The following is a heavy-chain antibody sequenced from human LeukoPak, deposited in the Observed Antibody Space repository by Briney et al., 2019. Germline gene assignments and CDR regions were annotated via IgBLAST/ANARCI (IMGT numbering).Heavy chain of an antibody. CDR1: GLTVSSDY. CDR3: ARAPYSSGWIDY. V-gene: IGHV3-53*01. Sequence: GGSLRLSCAASGLTVSSDYMTWVRQAPGKGLEWVSVIYSGGSTYYADSVKGRFTISRDNSKNTLYLQMNSLRAEDTAVYYCARAPYSSGWIDYWGQGTLVTVSS. J-gene: IGHJ4*02. CDR2: IYSGGST. D-gene: IGHD6-19*01.